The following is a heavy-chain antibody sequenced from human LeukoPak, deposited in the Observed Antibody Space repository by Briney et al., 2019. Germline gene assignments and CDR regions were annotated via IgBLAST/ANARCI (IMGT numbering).Heavy chain of an antibody. CDR1: GFTFSTYS. CDR3: TTYHTLRAMPLDY. J-gene: IGHJ4*02. CDR2: IKSTTDGGTP. D-gene: IGHD2-2*01. Sequence: GGSLRLSCAASGFTFSTYSMSWVREAAGKGLEWVGRIKSTTDGGTPDYAAPVKGRFTISRDDSKNTRYLQMNSLKTEDTAGYYCTTYHTLRAMPLDYWGQGTLVTVSS. V-gene: IGHV3-15*01.